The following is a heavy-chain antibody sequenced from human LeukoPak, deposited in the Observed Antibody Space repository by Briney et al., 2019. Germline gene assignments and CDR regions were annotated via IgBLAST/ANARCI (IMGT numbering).Heavy chain of an antibody. CDR1: GLTFSSYA. D-gene: IGHD1-1*01. Sequence: GGSLRLSCVVSGLTFSSYAMSWVRQAPGKGLDWVSAISASGGSTYYADSVKGRFTISRDNSKNTVYLQLNSLRGEDTAIYYCAPNWNLDYWGQGTLVTVSS. J-gene: IGHJ4*02. CDR3: APNWNLDY. CDR2: ISASGGST. V-gene: IGHV3-23*01.